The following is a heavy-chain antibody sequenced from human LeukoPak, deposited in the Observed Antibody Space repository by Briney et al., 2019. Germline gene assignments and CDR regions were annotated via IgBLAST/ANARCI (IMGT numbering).Heavy chain of an antibody. Sequence: GGSLRLSCAASGFTFSSYGMSGVRQAPGKGLEWVSAISGSGGSTYYADSVKGRFTISRDNSKNTLYLQMNSLRAEDTAVYYCASSRDGYSKVFDYWGQGTLVTVSS. CDR2: ISGSGGST. CDR1: GFTFSSYG. J-gene: IGHJ4*02. CDR3: ASSRDGYSKVFDY. V-gene: IGHV3-23*01. D-gene: IGHD5-24*01.